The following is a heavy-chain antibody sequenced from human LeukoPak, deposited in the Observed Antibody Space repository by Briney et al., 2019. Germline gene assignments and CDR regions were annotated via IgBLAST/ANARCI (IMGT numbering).Heavy chain of an antibody. D-gene: IGHD5-12*01. Sequence: PGGSLRLSCAASGFTFSNVWMSWVRQAPGKGLEWVGRIKSKTDGGTTDYAAPVKGRFTISRDDSKNTLYLQMNSLKTEDTAVYYCTTALEWVLPDFDYWGQGTLVTVSS. CDR3: TTALEWVLPDFDY. V-gene: IGHV3-15*01. J-gene: IGHJ4*02. CDR2: IKSKTDGGTT. CDR1: GFTFSNVW.